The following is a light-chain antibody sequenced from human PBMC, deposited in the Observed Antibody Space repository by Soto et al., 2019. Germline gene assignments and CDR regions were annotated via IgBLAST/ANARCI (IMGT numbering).Light chain of an antibody. CDR3: SSYASSITLV. Sequence: QSALTQPASVSGSPGQSITISCTGTSSDVGGYDYVSWYQQHPGKAPKLLIFDVSKRPSGVSYRFSSSKSGNTASLTISGLQAEDEADYYCSSYASSITLVFGGGTKLTVL. V-gene: IGLV2-14*01. CDR1: SSDVGGYDY. CDR2: DVS. J-gene: IGLJ2*01.